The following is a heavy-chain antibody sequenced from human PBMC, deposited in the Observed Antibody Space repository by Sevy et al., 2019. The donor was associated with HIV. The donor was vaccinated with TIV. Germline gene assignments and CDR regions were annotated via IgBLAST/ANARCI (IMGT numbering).Heavy chain of an antibody. V-gene: IGHV3-30-3*01. D-gene: IGHD1-1*01. J-gene: IGHJ1*01. CDR3: ALERLSSDVAEYFQN. CDR1: GFTFNRYA. Sequence: GGSLRLSCAASGFTFNRYAMHWVRQAPGKGLEWVATISFDATNKHYPNSVKGRFTISRDNFQNSLFLQMDSLRPEDTAVYYCALERLSSDVAEYFQNWGQGTLVTVSS. CDR2: ISFDATNK.